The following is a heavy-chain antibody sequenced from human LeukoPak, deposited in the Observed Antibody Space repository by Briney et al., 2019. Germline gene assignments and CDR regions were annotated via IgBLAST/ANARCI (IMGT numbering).Heavy chain of an antibody. CDR1: GGSISSGSYY. D-gene: IGHD2-15*01. V-gene: IGHV4-61*02. J-gene: IGHJ4*02. Sequence: SETLSLTCTVSGGSISSGSYYWSWIRQPAGKGLEWIGRIYTSGSTNYNPSLKSRVTISVDTSKNQLSPKLSSVTAADTAVYYCARGFDGGVAPARLDYWGQGTLVTVSS. CDR3: ARGFDGGVAPARLDY. CDR2: IYTSGST.